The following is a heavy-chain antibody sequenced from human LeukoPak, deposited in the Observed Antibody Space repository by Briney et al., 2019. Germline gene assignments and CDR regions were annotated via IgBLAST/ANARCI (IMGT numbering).Heavy chain of an antibody. Sequence: GGSLRLSCAASEFTFSSYAMNWVRQAPGKGLEWVANIKQDGSEKYYVDSVKGRFTISRDNAKNSLYLQMNSLRAEDTAVYYCARDQRYCSSSSCPWEPFDYWGQGTLVTVSS. CDR1: EFTFSSYA. CDR3: ARDQRYCSSSSCPWEPFDY. D-gene: IGHD2-2*01. CDR2: IKQDGSEK. V-gene: IGHV3-7*05. J-gene: IGHJ4*02.